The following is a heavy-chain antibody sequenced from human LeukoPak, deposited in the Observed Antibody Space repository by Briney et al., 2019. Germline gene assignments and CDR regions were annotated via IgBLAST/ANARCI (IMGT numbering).Heavy chain of an antibody. D-gene: IGHD3-22*01. CDR3: ARGLPRDYYDRSLSSYFQH. J-gene: IGHJ1*01. CDR2: IYYSGST. CDR1: GGSISSSSYY. V-gene: IGHV4-39*06. Sequence: PSETLSLTCTVSGGSISSSSYYWGWIRQPPGKGLEWIGSIYYSGSTYYNPSLKSRVTISVGTSKNQFPLKLSSVTAADTAVYYCARGLPRDYYDRSLSSYFQHWGQGTLVTVSS.